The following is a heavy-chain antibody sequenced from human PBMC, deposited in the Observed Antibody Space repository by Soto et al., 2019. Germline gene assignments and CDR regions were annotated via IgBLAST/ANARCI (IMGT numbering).Heavy chain of an antibody. D-gene: IGHD3-16*01. V-gene: IGHV1-58*02. CDR2: IVAASGKT. J-gene: IGHJ4*02. CDR3: AATFDSGSYDFAGHPW. Sequence: ASVKVSCKASGFTFSSSAIQWVRQGRGQRLGWIGWIVAASGKTDYTHNLQGRVTITRDMSTSTAYMELSGLRSEDTAVYFCAATFDSGSYDFAGHPWWGQGTLVTVSS. CDR1: GFTFSSSA.